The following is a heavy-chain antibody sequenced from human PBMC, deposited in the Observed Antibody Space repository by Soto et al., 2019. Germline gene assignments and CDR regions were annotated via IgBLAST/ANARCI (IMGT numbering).Heavy chain of an antibody. CDR3: AREVGYCSSTSCRGESYYFDY. J-gene: IGHJ4*02. CDR1: GGTFSSYA. V-gene: IGHV1-69*13. D-gene: IGHD2-2*01. Sequence: SVKVSCKASGGTFSSYAISWVRQAPGQGLEWMGGIIPIFGTANYAQKFQGRVTITADESTSTAYMELSSLRSEDTAVYYCAREVGYCSSTSCRGESYYFDYWGQGTLVTVSS. CDR2: IIPIFGTA.